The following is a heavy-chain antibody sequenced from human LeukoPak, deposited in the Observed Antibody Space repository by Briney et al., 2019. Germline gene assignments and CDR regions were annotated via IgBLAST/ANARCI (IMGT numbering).Heavy chain of an antibody. CDR1: GGTFSSYA. CDR3: ARDSNQLLYLRHYYYYMDV. Sequence: ASVKVSCKASGGTFSSYAISWVRQAPGQGLEWMGGIIPIFGTANYAQKFQGRVTITADESTSTAYMELSSLRSEDTAVYYCARDSNQLLYLRHYYYYMDVWGKGTTVTVSS. D-gene: IGHD2-2*02. J-gene: IGHJ6*03. V-gene: IGHV1-69*01. CDR2: IIPIFGTA.